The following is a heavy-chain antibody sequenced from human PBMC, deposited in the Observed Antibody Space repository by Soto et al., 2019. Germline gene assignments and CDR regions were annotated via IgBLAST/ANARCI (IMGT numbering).Heavy chain of an antibody. CDR3: ARDPDSSGYYYLDY. CDR1: EFTFSSYA. Sequence: EVQLVASGGGLVQPGGSLRLSCAASEFTFSSYAMQWVRQAPGKGLEYVSAISSYGGSTYYANSVKGRFTISRDNSKNTLYLQMGSLRAEDMAVYYCARDPDSSGYYYLDYWGQGTLVTVSS. D-gene: IGHD3-22*01. CDR2: ISSYGGST. J-gene: IGHJ4*02. V-gene: IGHV3-64*01.